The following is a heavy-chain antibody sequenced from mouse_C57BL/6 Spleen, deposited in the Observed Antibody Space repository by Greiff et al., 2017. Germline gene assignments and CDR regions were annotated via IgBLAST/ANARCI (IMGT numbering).Heavy chain of an antibody. J-gene: IGHJ3*01. CDR2: IDPETGGT. D-gene: IGHD3-2*01. Sequence: VQLQQSGAELVRPGASVTLSCKASGYTFTDYEMHWVKQTPVHGLEWIGAIDPETGGTAYNQKFKGKAILTADKSSSTAYMELRSLTSEESAVYYCSRRQGRGFAYWGQGTLVTVSA. V-gene: IGHV1-15*01. CDR3: SRRQGRGFAY. CDR1: GYTFTDYE.